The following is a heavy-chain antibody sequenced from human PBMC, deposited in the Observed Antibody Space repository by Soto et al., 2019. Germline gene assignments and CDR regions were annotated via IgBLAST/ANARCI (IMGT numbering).Heavy chain of an antibody. CDR3: ARGDREDIAVVIGARPGEYGVDV. Sequence: QVQLVESGGGVVQPGRSLRLSCAASGFTFRIYAMHWVRQAPGKGLECVAVISYDGSNKFYRDSVQGRFTISRDNSKNTLYLQINSLRYEHTAVYYCARGDREDIAVVIGARPGEYGVDVWGQGTTVTVSS. CDR1: GFTFRIYA. V-gene: IGHV3-30-3*01. J-gene: IGHJ6*02. CDR2: ISYDGSNK. D-gene: IGHD2-15*01.